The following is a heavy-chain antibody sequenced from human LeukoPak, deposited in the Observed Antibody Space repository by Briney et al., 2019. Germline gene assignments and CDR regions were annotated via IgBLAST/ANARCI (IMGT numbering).Heavy chain of an antibody. CDR1: GGSISSGSYY. Sequence: SQTLSLTCTVSGGSISSGSYYWSWIRQPAGKGLEWIGRIYTSGSTNYNPSLKSRVTISVDTSKNQFSLKLSSVTAADTAVYYCARANDYLPYYFDYWGQGTLVTVSS. D-gene: IGHD4-11*01. CDR2: IYTSGST. V-gene: IGHV4-61*02. J-gene: IGHJ4*02. CDR3: ARANDYLPYYFDY.